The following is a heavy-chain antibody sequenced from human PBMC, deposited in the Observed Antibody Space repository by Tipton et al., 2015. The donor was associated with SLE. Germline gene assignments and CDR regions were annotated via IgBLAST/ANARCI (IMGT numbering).Heavy chain of an antibody. CDR2: IIPDFGET. D-gene: IGHD3-10*01. Sequence: QLVQSGAEVREPGSSLRVSCRVSGASFSSYAFTWLRQAPGHGLEWRGAIIPDFGETSYAQRFPGRVIIGADESTTSVYMELSSLKSPDTGVYFCARARLYGSGNFPDYYYYMDVWGEGTTVIVSS. CDR1: GASFSSYA. J-gene: IGHJ6*03. V-gene: IGHV1-69*01. CDR3: ARARLYGSGNFPDYYYYMDV.